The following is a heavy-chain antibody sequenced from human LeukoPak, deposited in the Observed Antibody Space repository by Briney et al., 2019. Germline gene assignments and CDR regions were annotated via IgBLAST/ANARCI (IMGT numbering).Heavy chain of an antibody. V-gene: IGHV3-43*02. CDR3: AKDRDYYDSRGYYED. CDR2: ICGDGATT. CDR1: DFTFSTYD. J-gene: IGHJ4*02. D-gene: IGHD3-22*01. Sequence: GGSLRLSCAASDFTFSTYDLHWVRQAPGKGLEWVSLICGDGATTYYADSVKGRFTISRDNSKNSLYLQMNSLRTEDTALYYCAKDRDYYDSRGYYEDWGQGTLVTVSS.